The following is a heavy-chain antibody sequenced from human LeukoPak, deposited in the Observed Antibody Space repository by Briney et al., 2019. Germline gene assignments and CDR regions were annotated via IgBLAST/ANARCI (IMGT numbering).Heavy chain of an antibody. CDR2: ISGSGGST. V-gene: IGHV3-23*01. CDR1: GFTFSSYA. CDR3: ANTSSGREKNWFDP. Sequence: QPGGSMRLSCAASGFTFSSYAMSWVRQAPGKGLEWVSAISGSGGSTYYADSVKGRFTISRDNSKNTLYLQMNSLRAEDTAVYYCANTSSGREKNWFDPWGQGTLVTVSS. D-gene: IGHD6-19*01. J-gene: IGHJ5*02.